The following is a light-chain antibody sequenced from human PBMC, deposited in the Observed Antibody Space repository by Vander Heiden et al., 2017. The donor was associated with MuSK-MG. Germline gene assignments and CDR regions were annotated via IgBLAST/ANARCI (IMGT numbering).Light chain of an antibody. V-gene: IGLV2-8*01. J-gene: IGLJ2*01. CDR3: TKYAGSHFV. Sequence: QSALTQPPSASGSPGQSATIPCTGTGNDVGAYNHVSWYQHNPGNTPMLVIYEVTSRPARVPDFVSGSRSGTTVKTNVAGVEADDDAYYYCTKYAGSHFVFGGGTKITVL. CDR1: GNDVGAYNH. CDR2: EVT.